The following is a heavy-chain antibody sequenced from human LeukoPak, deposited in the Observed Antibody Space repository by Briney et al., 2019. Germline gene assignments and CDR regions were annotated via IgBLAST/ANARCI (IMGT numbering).Heavy chain of an antibody. CDR3: ARDSLYCGGDCYGH. D-gene: IGHD2-21*02. CDR2: IRYDGSSK. V-gene: IGHV3-30*02. CDR1: GFTFSDYG. Sequence: GESLRLSCATSGFTFSDYGMHWVRQAPGKGLEWVAFIRYDGSSKYYADSVKGRFTISRDNSKNTLYLQMNSLRAEDTAVYYCARDSLYCGGDCYGHWGQGTLVTVSS. J-gene: IGHJ4*02.